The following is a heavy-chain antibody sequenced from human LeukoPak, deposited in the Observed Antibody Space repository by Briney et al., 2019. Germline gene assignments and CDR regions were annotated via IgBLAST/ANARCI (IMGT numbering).Heavy chain of an antibody. Sequence: GRSLRLSCAASGFTFSTDAMNWVRQAPGKGLEWVSGISDSGGNTYYADSVKGRFTISRDKSKNTLDLQMNSLRAEDTAVYYCAKGTMHDYWGQGTLVTGSS. D-gene: IGHD4/OR15-4a*01. CDR2: ISDSGGNT. CDR1: GFTFSTDA. CDR3: AKGTMHDY. V-gene: IGHV3-23*01. J-gene: IGHJ4*02.